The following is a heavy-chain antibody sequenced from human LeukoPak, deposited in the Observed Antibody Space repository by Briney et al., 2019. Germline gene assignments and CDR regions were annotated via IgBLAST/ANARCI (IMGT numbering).Heavy chain of an antibody. CDR2: IGGSGGST. J-gene: IGHJ3*02. CDR1: GFTFSSYS. CDR3: ARYYSGGSCPHAHYAFDI. D-gene: IGHD2-15*01. Sequence: GGSLTLSCPPSGFTFSSYSMSWGRQPSGKGLEWDAAIGGSGGSTYYADSVKGRFTIPRDNAKHSLSLQMSSLRAEATAVYYCARYYSGGSCPHAHYAFDIWGQGTMVTVSS. V-gene: IGHV3-23*01.